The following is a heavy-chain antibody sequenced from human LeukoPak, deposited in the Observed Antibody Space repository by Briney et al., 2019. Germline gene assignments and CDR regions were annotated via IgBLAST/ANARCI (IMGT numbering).Heavy chain of an antibody. V-gene: IGHV3-23*01. CDR1: GFTFSTYA. CDR2: ISGSGRTI. D-gene: IGHD2-21*01. J-gene: IGHJ5*02. CDR3: ARKCETTNGNDCFDP. Sequence: PGGSLRLSCAASGFTFSTYAMNWVRQAPGKGLEWVSIISGSGRTIYYADSVKGRFTISRDNSKNTLYLQMNSLRAEDTAIYYCARKCETTNGNDCFDPWGQGTLVTVSS.